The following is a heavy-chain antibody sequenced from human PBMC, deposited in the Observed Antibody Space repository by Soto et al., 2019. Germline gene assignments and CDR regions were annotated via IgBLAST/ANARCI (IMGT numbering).Heavy chain of an antibody. CDR3: ARLVATMGYYFDY. CDR1: GFTFSSYA. D-gene: IGHD5-12*01. V-gene: IGHV3-30-3*01. J-gene: IGHJ4*02. CDR2: ISYDGSNK. Sequence: ESGGGVVQPGRSLRLSCAASGFTFSSYAMHWVRQAPGKGLEWVAVISYDGSNKYYADSVKGRFTISRDNSKNTLYLQMNSLRAEDTAVYYCARLVATMGYYFDYWGQGTLVTVSS.